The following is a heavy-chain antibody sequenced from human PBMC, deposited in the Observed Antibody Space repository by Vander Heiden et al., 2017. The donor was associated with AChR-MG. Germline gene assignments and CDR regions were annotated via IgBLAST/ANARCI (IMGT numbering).Heavy chain of an antibody. CDR3: ASPQLGYCSGGSCYVNDAFDI. CDR2: INPNSGDT. V-gene: IGHV1-2*02. CDR1: GYTFTGYY. J-gene: IGHJ3*02. Sequence: QVQLVQSGAEVKKPGASVRVSCQASGYTFTGYYLHCVRQAPGQGLEWMGWINPNSGDTNYAQNFQGRVTMTRDTSISTAYMELSRLKSDDTATYYCASPQLGYCSGGSCYVNDAFDIWGQGTMVTVSS. D-gene: IGHD2-15*01.